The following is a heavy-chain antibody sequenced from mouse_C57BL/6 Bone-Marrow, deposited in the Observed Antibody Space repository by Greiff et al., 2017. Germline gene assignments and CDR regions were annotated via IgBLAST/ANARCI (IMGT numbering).Heavy chain of an antibody. Sequence: EVNVVESGGVLVKPGGSLKLSCAASGFTFSSYAMSWVRQTPEKRLEWVATISDGGSYTYYPDNVKGRFTISRDNAKNNLYLQMSHLKSEDTAMYYCARDFGWYFDVWGTGTTVTVSS. V-gene: IGHV5-4*01. CDR2: ISDGGSYT. CDR3: ARDFGWYFDV. CDR1: GFTFSSYA. J-gene: IGHJ1*03.